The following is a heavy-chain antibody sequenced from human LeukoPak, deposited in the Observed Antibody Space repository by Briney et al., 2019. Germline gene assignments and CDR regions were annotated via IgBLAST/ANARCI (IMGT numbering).Heavy chain of an antibody. J-gene: IGHJ4*02. Sequence: PSETLSLTCTVSGGSISGYYWSWIRQPPGKGLQWIGYIYNGGSTYYNPTLKSRITMSVDTSKNQFSPKLSSVTAADTAVYYCAKDQIYHGSGRGFDSWGQGTLVTVSS. CDR2: IYNGGST. CDR3: AKDQIYHGSGRGFDS. D-gene: IGHD3-10*01. CDR1: GGSISGYY. V-gene: IGHV4-4*09.